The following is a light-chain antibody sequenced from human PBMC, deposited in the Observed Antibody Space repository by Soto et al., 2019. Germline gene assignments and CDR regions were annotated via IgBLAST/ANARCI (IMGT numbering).Light chain of an antibody. CDR3: QQYNDWPWA. CDR2: GAS. V-gene: IGKV3-15*01. J-gene: IGKJ1*01. Sequence: ETVMTQSPATLSVFPGERATLSCRASQSISRNLAWYQKRPGQAPRLLIFGASTRASGFPARFSGSGSGTEFTLTISSLQSEDFAVYYCQQYNDWPWAFGQGTKVEIK. CDR1: QSISRN.